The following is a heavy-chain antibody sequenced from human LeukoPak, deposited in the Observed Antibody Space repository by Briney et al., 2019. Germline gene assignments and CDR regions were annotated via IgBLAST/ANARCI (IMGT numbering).Heavy chain of an antibody. Sequence: ASVKVSCKTSGEGDTLTNDYMHWVRQAPGQGLEWMGWISAHNGNTKNAQKFQGRVTLTTDTSTSTAYMELRSLRSDDTAVYYCARANPYYDSSSFCDSWGQGTLVTVSS. CDR2: ISAHNGNT. CDR1: GEGDTLTNDY. D-gene: IGHD3-22*01. CDR3: ARANPYYDSSSFCDS. J-gene: IGHJ4*02. V-gene: IGHV1-18*04.